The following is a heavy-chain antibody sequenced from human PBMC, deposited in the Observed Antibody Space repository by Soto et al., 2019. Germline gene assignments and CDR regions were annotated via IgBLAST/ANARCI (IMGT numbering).Heavy chain of an antibody. CDR1: GDTFTSYG. J-gene: IGHJ6*02. V-gene: IGHV1-18*04. D-gene: IGHD3-22*01. CDR2: ISAYNGNT. CDR3: ARVGITMIVVVTTYGMDV. Sequence: ASVKVSCKASGDTFTSYGISWVRQAPGQGLEWMGWISAYNGNTNYAQKLQGRVTMTTDTSTSTAYMELRSLRSDDTAVYYCARVGITMIVVVTTYGMDVWGQGTTVTVSS.